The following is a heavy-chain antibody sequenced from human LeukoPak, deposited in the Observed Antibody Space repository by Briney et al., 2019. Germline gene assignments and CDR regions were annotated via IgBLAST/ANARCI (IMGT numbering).Heavy chain of an antibody. CDR1: GYTFTGYY. V-gene: IGHV1-2*02. CDR3: ARAGISIFGVVDPGYAFDI. Sequence: ASVKVSCKASGYTFTGYYMHWVRQAPGQGLEWMGWINPNSGGTNYAQKFQGRVTMTRDTSISTAYMELRSLTSDDTAVYYCARAGISIFGVVDPGYAFDIWGQGTMVTVSS. J-gene: IGHJ3*02. D-gene: IGHD3-3*01. CDR2: INPNSGGT.